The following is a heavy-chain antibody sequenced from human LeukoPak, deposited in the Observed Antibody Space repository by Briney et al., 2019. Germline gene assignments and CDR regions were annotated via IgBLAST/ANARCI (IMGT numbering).Heavy chain of an antibody. CDR2: IYSGGST. V-gene: IGHV3-53*01. CDR1: GFTVSSNY. D-gene: IGHD3-22*01. Sequence: GGSLRLSCAASGFTVSSNYMSWVRQAPGKGLEWVSVIYSGGSTYYADSVKGRFTISRDNFKNTLYLQINSLRAEDTAVYYCARDKDSSGYYYFDYWGQGTLVTVSS. CDR3: ARDKDSSGYYYFDY. J-gene: IGHJ4*02.